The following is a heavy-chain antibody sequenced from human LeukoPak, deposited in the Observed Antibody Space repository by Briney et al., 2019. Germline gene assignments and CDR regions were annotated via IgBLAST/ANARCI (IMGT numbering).Heavy chain of an antibody. V-gene: IGHV1-8*01. J-gene: IGHJ3*02. D-gene: IGHD6-13*01. Sequence: ASVKVSCKASGYTFTSYDINWVRQATGQGLEWMGWMNPNSGNTGYAQKFQGRVTMTRNTSISTAYMELSSLRSEDTAVYYCVREYSSSWYRDPHDAFDIWGQGTMVTVSS. CDR2: MNPNSGNT. CDR1: GYTFTSYD. CDR3: VREYSSSWYRDPHDAFDI.